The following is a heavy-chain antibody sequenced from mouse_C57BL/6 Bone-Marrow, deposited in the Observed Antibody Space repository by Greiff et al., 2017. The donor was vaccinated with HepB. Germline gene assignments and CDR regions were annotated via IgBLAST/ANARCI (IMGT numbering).Heavy chain of an antibody. V-gene: IGHV1-54*01. J-gene: IGHJ2*01. CDR2: INPGSGGT. CDR1: GYAFTNYL. CDR3: ARSSGSLDY. D-gene: IGHD1-1*01. Sequence: VQLVESGAELVRPGTSVKVSCKASGYAFTNYLIEWVKQRPGQGLEWIGVINPGSGGTNYNEKFKGKATLTADKSSSTAYMQLSSLTSEDSAVYFCARSSGSLDYWGQGTTLTVSS.